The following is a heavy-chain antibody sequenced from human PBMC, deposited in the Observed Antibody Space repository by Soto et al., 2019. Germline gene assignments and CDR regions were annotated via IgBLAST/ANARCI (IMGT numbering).Heavy chain of an antibody. CDR2: IKQDGSEK. Sequence: PGGSLRLSCAASGSTFSSYWMSWVRQAPGKGLEWVANIKQDGSEKYYVDSVKGRFTISRDNAKNSLYLQMNSLRAEDTAVYYCARDPTVTTYYYGMDVWGQGTTVTVSS. CDR1: GSTFSSYW. CDR3: ARDPTVTTYYYGMDV. D-gene: IGHD4-17*01. V-gene: IGHV3-7*01. J-gene: IGHJ6*02.